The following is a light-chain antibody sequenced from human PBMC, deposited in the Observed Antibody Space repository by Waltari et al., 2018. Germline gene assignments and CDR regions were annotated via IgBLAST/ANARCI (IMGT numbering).Light chain of an antibody. CDR3: MQALQSPRT. J-gene: IGKJ1*01. CDR2: LGS. Sequence: DIVMTQSTLSLPVTPGEPASTSCMSSQSLLHRNGYNYLDWYLQKPGQSPQLLIYLGSNRASGVPDRFSGSGSGTDFTLKISRVEAEDVGVYYCMQALQSPRTFGQGTKVEIK. CDR1: QSLLHRNGYNY. V-gene: IGKV2-28*01.